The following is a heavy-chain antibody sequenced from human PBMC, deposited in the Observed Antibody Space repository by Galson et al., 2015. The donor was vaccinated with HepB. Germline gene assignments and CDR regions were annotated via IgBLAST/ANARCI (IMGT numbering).Heavy chain of an antibody. V-gene: IGHV5-51*03. Sequence: QSGAEVKKPGESLKISCKGFGYSFISSWIGWVRQMPGKGLGWMGIIYPGDSDTRYSPSFQGQVTISADKSVITAYLQWSSLKASDTAMYYCVRGPTIVVVTWGDDTFDLWGHGTMVSVSS. D-gene: IGHD2-21*02. J-gene: IGHJ3*01. CDR2: IYPGDSDT. CDR1: GYSFISSW. CDR3: VRGPTIVVVTWGDDTFDL.